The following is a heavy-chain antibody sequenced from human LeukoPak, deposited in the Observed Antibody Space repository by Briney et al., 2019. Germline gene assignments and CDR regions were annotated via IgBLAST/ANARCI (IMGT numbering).Heavy chain of an antibody. D-gene: IGHD5-18*01. CDR3: ARGNGNSYGYLES. CDR1: GFTFSSYG. Sequence: GGSLRLSCAASGFTFSSYGMRWVRQAPGKGLEWVAVIWYDGGHKYYVDSVKGRFTISRDNSKNTLYLEMNSLRAEDTAVYYWARGNGNSYGYLESWGQGTLVTVAS. J-gene: IGHJ4*02. CDR2: IWYDGGHK. V-gene: IGHV3-33*01.